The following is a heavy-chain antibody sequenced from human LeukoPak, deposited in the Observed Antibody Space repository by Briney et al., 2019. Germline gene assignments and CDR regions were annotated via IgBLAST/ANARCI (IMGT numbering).Heavy chain of an antibody. CDR1: GFTFSSYS. CDR2: IIGSGGST. J-gene: IGHJ6*02. CDR3: AKDRGGVLRYGMDV. D-gene: IGHD3-16*01. V-gene: IGHV3-23*01. Sequence: PRGSLRLSCAASGFTFSSYSMNWVRQAPGKGLEWVSAIIGSGGSTDYVDSVKGRFTISRDNSKNTLDLQMNSLRAEDTAVYYCAKDRGGVLRYGMDVWGQGTTVTVSS.